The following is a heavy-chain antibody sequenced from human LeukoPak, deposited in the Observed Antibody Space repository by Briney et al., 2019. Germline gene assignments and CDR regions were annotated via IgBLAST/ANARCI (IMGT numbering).Heavy chain of an antibody. V-gene: IGHV1-8*01. CDR3: ARDPKLRFLEWSYFDY. CDR1: GYTFTSYD. Sequence: ASVKVSCKASGYTFTSYDINWVRQATGQGLEWMGWMNPNSGNTGYAQKFQGRVTMTRNTSISTAYMELSSLRSEDTAVYYCARDPKLRFLEWSYFDYWGQGTLVTVSS. D-gene: IGHD3-3*01. CDR2: MNPNSGNT. J-gene: IGHJ4*02.